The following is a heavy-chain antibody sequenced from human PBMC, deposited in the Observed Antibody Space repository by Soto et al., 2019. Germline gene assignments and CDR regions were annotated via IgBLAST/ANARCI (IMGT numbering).Heavy chain of an antibody. CDR1: GFSLSSIGEG. CDR2: IYWDDDK. Sequence: QITLKESGPTLVKPTQTLTLTCTFPGFSLSSIGEGVGWIRQPPGKALEWLALIYWDDDKRYSPSLKSRLTITKDTSKTHVVLTMTNMDPVDTATYYCVQSRCGGDCLQSYSSHSYYGLDVWGQGTTVTVSS. D-gene: IGHD2-21*02. J-gene: IGHJ6*02. V-gene: IGHV2-5*02. CDR3: VQSRCGGDCLQSYSSHSYYGLDV.